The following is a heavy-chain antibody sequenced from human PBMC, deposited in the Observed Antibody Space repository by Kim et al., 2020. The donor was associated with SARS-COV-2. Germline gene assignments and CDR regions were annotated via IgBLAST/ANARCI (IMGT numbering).Heavy chain of an antibody. Sequence: ASVKVSCKASGYTFTSYAMHWVRQAPGQRLEWMGWINAGNGNTKYSQKFQGRVTITRDTSASTAYMELSSLRSEDTAVYYCAREGEACSGGSCYPRLHYFDYWGQGTLVTVSS. CDR3: AREGEACSGGSCYPRLHYFDY. V-gene: IGHV1-3*01. D-gene: IGHD2-15*01. J-gene: IGHJ4*02. CDR1: GYTFTSYA. CDR2: INAGNGNT.